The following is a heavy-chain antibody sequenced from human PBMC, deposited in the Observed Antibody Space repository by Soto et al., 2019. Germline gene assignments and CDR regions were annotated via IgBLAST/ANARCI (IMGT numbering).Heavy chain of an antibody. CDR3: ARRDLGCSVGSCYDAFDI. CDR2: IYYSGST. V-gene: IGHV4-39*01. CDR1: GGSISSSSYY. J-gene: IGHJ3*02. Sequence: SDTLSLTCTVSGGSISSSSYYWGWIRQPPGKGLEWIGSIYYSGSTYYNPSLKSRVTISVDTSKNQFSLKLSSVTAADTAVYYSARRDLGCSVGSCYDAFDIWGQGTMVTVSS. D-gene: IGHD2-15*01.